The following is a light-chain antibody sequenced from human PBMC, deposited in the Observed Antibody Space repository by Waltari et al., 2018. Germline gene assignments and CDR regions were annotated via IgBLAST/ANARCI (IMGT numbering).Light chain of an antibody. CDR3: QSPSSSGSYHWL. V-gene: IGLV3-25*03. Sequence: SHELTQPPSVAVSPGQTVRITCSGGTLSKEYDIWYQQKPGQAPILLIYKDTKRPSGIPERFSGSTSGTTVTLTITGVQAEDEAAYYCQSPSSSGSYHWLFGGGTKLTVL. CDR1: TLSKEY. J-gene: IGLJ3*02. CDR2: KDT.